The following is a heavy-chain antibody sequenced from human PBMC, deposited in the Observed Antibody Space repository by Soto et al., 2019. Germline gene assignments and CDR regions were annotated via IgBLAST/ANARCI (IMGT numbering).Heavy chain of an antibody. CDR1: GFTVSSNY. J-gene: IGHJ4*02. CDR3: VHCSGGSCSSDY. CDR2: IYSGGST. Sequence: GGSLRVSCAASGFTVSSNYMSWVRQAPGKGLEWVSVIYSGGSTYYADSVKGRFTISRDNSKNTLYLQMNSLRAEDTAVYYCVHCSGGSCSSDYWGQGTLVTVSS. D-gene: IGHD2-15*01. V-gene: IGHV3-53*01.